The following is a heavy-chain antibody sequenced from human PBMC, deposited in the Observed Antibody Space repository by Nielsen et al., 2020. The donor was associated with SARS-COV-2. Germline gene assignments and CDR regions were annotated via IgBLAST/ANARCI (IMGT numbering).Heavy chain of an antibody. D-gene: IGHD3-10*01. CDR3: AKDTRSGLVRGVITDY. CDR1: GFTFSSYA. Sequence: GESLKISCSASGFTFSSYAIHWVRQAPGKGLEWVAVISYDGNNKYYSDSVKGRFTISRDNSKNTLYLQMNSLRAEDTAVYYCAKDTRSGLVRGVITDYWGQGTLVTVSS. V-gene: IGHV3-30*04. CDR2: ISYDGNNK. J-gene: IGHJ4*02.